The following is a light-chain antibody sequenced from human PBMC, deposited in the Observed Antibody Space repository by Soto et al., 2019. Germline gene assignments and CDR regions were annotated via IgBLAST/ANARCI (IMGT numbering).Light chain of an antibody. V-gene: IGKV1-39*01. CDR2: GAS. CDR3: QRYYSYPLT. J-gene: IGKJ4*01. Sequence: IHMSQSPSSLSASVVDRVSITFRSIQIISMHLNFYQQKPGKDPTLLIYGASTFQSGVPSRFSGSGSGTDFTLTISCLQSEDFATYYCQRYYSYPLTFGGGTKVDIK. CDR1: QIISMH.